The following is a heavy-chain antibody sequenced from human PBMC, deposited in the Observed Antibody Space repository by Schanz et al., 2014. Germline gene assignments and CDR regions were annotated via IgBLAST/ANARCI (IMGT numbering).Heavy chain of an antibody. D-gene: IGHD5-18*01. Sequence: QVQLVESGGGVVQPGGSLRLSCAASGFTFSNYGLHWVRQAPGKGLEWVAFIRYNGINEYYADSVKGRFTISRDNAKNSLFLQMSSLRAEDTALYYCAKGRTSMVYDMDVWGQGTTVTVSS. J-gene: IGHJ6*02. CDR3: AKGRTSMVYDMDV. CDR1: GFTFSNYG. V-gene: IGHV3-30*02. CDR2: IRYNGINE.